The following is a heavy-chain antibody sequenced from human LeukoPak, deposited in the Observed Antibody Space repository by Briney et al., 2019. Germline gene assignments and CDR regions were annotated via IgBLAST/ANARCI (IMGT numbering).Heavy chain of an antibody. Sequence: GESLKISCKGSGYSFTSHWIGWVRQTPVKGLELMGIIYPGDSDTRYSPSFQGQVTISADKSISTAFLQWSSLKASDTAMYYCTRALIPNDCSGVRGRLWGQGTLVTVSS. CDR2: IYPGDSDT. CDR3: TRALIPNDCSGVRGRL. J-gene: IGHJ4*02. V-gene: IGHV5-51*03. D-gene: IGHD2-15*01. CDR1: GYSFTSHW.